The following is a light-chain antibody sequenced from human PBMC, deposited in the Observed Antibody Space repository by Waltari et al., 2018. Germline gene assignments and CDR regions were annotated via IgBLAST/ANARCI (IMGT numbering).Light chain of an antibody. Sequence: DIQLTQSPSFLSASVGERVTITCRASQGISTFLAWYRQKPGKAPELLIYAASTLQSGVSSRFSGSGSGTEFTLTISSLQPGDVASYYCQYVNALPRTFGQGTKVEIK. V-gene: IGKV1-9*01. CDR2: AAS. CDR1: QGISTF. J-gene: IGKJ1*01. CDR3: QYVNALPRT.